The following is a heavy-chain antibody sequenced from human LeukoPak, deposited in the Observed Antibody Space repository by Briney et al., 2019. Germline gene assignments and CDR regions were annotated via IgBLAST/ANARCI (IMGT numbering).Heavy chain of an antibody. CDR3: AKCSETGTTRWFDP. CDR2: ITPSGTT. CDR1: GYTFTNYC. J-gene: IGHJ5*02. Sequence: ASVKVSCKASGYTFTNYCMHWVRQAPGQGLEWMGLITPSGTTTHAQNFQGRVTMTRDTSTSTVYMELSSLRSDDTAVYYCAKCSETGTTRWFDPWGQGTLVTVSS. V-gene: IGHV1-46*01. D-gene: IGHD1-7*01.